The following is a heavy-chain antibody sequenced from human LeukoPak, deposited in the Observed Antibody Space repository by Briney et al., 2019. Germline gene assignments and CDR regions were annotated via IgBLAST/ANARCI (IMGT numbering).Heavy chain of an antibody. D-gene: IGHD3-3*01. CDR3: ARQSTIFGVVNWFDP. Sequence: SETLSLTCTVSGGSISSYYWSWIRQPPGKGLEWIGYIYTSGSTNYNPSLKSRVTISVDTSKNQFSLKLSSVTAADTAVYYCARQSTIFGVVNWFDPWGQGTLVTVSS. J-gene: IGHJ5*02. CDR2: IYTSGST. V-gene: IGHV4-4*09. CDR1: GGSISSYY.